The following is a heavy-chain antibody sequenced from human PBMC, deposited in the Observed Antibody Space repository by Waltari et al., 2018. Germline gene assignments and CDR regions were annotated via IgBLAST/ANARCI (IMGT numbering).Heavy chain of an antibody. J-gene: IGHJ3*01. CDR1: GGSMDTYY. V-gene: IGHV4-59*12. CDR3: AGGFGIDSYDF. Sequence: QVQLQESGPGLVKVSETLSLTCTVSGGSMDTYYWSWIRQAPGKGLEWIGYVYYTGKTHANPSLRGRVTISLAPSRRQFSLKLASATPADTAVYYCAGGFGIDSYDFWGQGTVVTVSS. D-gene: IGHD3-10*01. CDR2: VYYTGKT.